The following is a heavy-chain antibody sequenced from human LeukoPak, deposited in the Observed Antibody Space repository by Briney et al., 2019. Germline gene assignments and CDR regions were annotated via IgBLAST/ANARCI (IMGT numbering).Heavy chain of an antibody. CDR3: ARDPPLWFGEPRFDP. J-gene: IGHJ5*02. V-gene: IGHV3-30*03. CDR2: ISYDGSNK. D-gene: IGHD3-10*01. Sequence: GGSLRLSCAASGFTFSSYGMHWVRQAPGKGLEWVAVISYDGSNKYYADSVKGRFTISRDNSKNTLYLQMNSLRAEDTAVYYCARDPPLWFGEPRFDPWGQGTLVTVSS. CDR1: GFTFSSYG.